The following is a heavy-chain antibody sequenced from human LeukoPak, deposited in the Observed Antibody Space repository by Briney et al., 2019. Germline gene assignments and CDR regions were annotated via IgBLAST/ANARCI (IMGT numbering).Heavy chain of an antibody. CDR2: ISYDGSNK. J-gene: IGHJ4*02. V-gene: IGHV3-30*14. D-gene: IGHD3-10*01. CDR3: AREWPYGSGSYGH. Sequence: GGSLRLSCAASGFTFSSYAMHWVRQAPGKGLEWVAVISYDGSNKYYADSVKGRFTISRDNSKNTLYLQMNSLRAEDTAVYYCAREWPYGSGSYGHWGQGTLVTVSS. CDR1: GFTFSSYA.